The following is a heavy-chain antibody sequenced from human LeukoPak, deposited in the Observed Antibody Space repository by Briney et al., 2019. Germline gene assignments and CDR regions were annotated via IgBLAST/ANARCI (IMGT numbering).Heavy chain of an antibody. CDR2: ISGSGGST. J-gene: IGHJ5*02. V-gene: IGHV3-23*01. D-gene: IGHD3-3*01. CDR1: GFTFSSYA. Sequence: GSLRLSCAASGFTFSSYAMSWVRQAPGKGLEWVSAISGSGGSTYYADSVKGRFTISRDNSKNTLYLQMNSLRAEDTAVYYCAKAGYDFWSGYLFDPWGQGTLVTVSS. CDR3: AKAGYDFWSGYLFDP.